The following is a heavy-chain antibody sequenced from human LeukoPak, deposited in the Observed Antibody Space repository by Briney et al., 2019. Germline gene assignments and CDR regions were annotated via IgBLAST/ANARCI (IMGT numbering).Heavy chain of an antibody. CDR1: GGSISSYY. J-gene: IGHJ4*01. CDR3: ASGYCSSTSCYRPVNYYFDY. D-gene: IGHD2-2*01. Sequence: SETLSLTCTVSGGSISSYYWSWIRQPPGKGPEWIGYIYYSGSTNYNPSLKSRVTISVDTSKNQFSLKLSSVTAADTAVYYCASGYCSSTSCYRPVNYYFDYWGPGTLVTVSS. CDR2: IYYSGST. V-gene: IGHV4-59*12.